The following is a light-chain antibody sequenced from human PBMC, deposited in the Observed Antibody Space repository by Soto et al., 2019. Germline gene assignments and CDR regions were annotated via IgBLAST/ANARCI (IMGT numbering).Light chain of an antibody. Sequence: DIQMTPSPSTLSASVVDRVTITCRASQSISSWLAWYQQKPGKAPKLLIYQASSLQSGVPSRFSGSGSETEFTLTISSLLPDDFATYFCQQYKSYFRTFGQVAKVDI. CDR1: QSISSW. V-gene: IGKV1-5*03. CDR2: QAS. CDR3: QQYKSYFRT. J-gene: IGKJ1*01.